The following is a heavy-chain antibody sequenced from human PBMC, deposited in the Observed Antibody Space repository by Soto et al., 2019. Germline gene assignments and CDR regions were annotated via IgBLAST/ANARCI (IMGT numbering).Heavy chain of an antibody. CDR3: ARDAAPPYYYDSSGYLS. V-gene: IGHV1-69*01. J-gene: IGHJ1*01. Sequence: QVQLVQSGAEVKKPGSSVKVSCKASGGTFSSYAISWVRQAPGQGLEWMGGMIPIFGTANYAQKFQGRGTITADESTSTACMALSSLRSEDTAVYYCARDAAPPYYYDSSGYLSWGQGTLVTVSS. CDR2: MIPIFGTA. CDR1: GGTFSSYA. D-gene: IGHD3-22*01.